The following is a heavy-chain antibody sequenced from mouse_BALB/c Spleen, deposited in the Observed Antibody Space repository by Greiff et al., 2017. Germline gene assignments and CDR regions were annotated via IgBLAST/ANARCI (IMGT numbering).Heavy chain of an antibody. CDR1: GFSLSTSGMG. CDR2: IYWDDDK. J-gene: IGHJ2*01. Sequence: QVTLKESGPGILQPSQTLSLTCSFSGFSLSTSGMGVSWIRQPSGKGLEWLAHIYWDDDKRYNPSLKSRLTISKDTSSNQVFLKITSVDTAATATYYCARKEVLRFDYWGQGTTLTVSS. CDR3: ARKEVLRFDY. V-gene: IGHV8-12*01. D-gene: IGHD1-1*01.